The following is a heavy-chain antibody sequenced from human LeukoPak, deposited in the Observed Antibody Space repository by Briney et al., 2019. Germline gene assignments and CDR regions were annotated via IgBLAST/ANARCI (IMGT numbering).Heavy chain of an antibody. V-gene: IGHV3-23*01. CDR1: GFTFSSYA. CDR2: ISGSGGST. D-gene: IGHD1-26*01. Sequence: PGGSLRLSCAASGFTFSSYAMSWVRQAPGKGLEWVSAISGSGGSTYYADSVKGRFTISRDNAKNSLYLQMNSLRAEDTAVYYCVSSRWELHGHGGFDYWGQGTLVTVSS. CDR3: VSSRWELHGHGGFDY. J-gene: IGHJ4*02.